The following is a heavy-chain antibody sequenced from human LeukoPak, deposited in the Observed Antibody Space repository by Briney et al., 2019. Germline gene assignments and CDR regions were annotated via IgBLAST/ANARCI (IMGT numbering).Heavy chain of an antibody. Sequence: SGPTLVNLTHTVTLTGIFSAFSFSTSGVGVGLIRQPPGKALEWLALIYWDDDKRYSPSLKSRLTITKDTSKTNVVLRMTNMSPMYTASYSCAQSRMSEESSRYYCYFDYWGQGTLVTVSS. D-gene: IGHD3-22*01. V-gene: IGHV2-5*02. J-gene: IGHJ4*02. CDR3: AQSRMSEESSRYYCYFDY. CDR1: AFSFSTSGVG. CDR2: IYWDDDK.